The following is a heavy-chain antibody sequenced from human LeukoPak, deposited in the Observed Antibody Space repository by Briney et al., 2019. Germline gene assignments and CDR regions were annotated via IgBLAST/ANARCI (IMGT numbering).Heavy chain of an antibody. Sequence: PSQTLSLTCAVSGGSISSGGYSWSWIRQPPGKGLEWIGEINHSGSTNYNPSLKSRVTISVDTSKNQFSLKLSSVTAADTAVYSCARAPLSSWYAPFDYWGQGTLVTVSS. D-gene: IGHD6-13*01. CDR3: ARAPLSSWYAPFDY. CDR2: INHSGST. V-gene: IGHV4-30-2*01. CDR1: GGSISSGGYS. J-gene: IGHJ4*02.